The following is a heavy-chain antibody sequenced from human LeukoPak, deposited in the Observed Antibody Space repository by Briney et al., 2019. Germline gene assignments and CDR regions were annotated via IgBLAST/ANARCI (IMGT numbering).Heavy chain of an antibody. V-gene: IGHV4-61*02. CDR3: ARDVLAAPGTFDY. J-gene: IGHJ4*02. CDR2: IYPSGST. D-gene: IGHD6-13*01. Sequence: SQTLSLTCSVSGDSISSGSFYWSWIRQPAGRGLEWIGRIYPSGSTNYNPSLKSRVTISLDTSKNQFSLKLSSVTAADTAVYYCARDVLAAPGTFDYWGQGALVTVSA. CDR1: GDSISSGSFY.